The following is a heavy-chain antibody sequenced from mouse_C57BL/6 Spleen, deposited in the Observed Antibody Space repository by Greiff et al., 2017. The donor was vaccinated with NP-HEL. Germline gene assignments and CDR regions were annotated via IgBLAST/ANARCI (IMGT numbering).Heavy chain of an antibody. Sequence: VQRQQSGPVLVKPGASVKMSCKASGYTFTDYYMNWVKQSHGKSLEWIGVINPYNGGTSYNQKFKGKATLTVDKSSSTAYMELNSLTSEDSAVYYCARKGNGSYDLDYWGQGTTVTVSS. CDR2: INPYNGGT. CDR3: ARKGNGSYDLDY. V-gene: IGHV1-19*01. CDR1: GYTFTDYY. D-gene: IGHD1-1*02. J-gene: IGHJ4*01.